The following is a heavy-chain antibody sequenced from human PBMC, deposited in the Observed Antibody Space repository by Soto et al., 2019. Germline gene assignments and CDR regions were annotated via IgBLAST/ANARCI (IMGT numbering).Heavy chain of an antibody. CDR3: AKDFRRGRYYDSSGYFDY. Sequence: RRLSCAASGFTFSSYAMSWVRQAPGKGLEWVSAISGSGGSTYYADSVKGRFTISRDNSKNTLYLQMNSLRAEDTAVYYCAKDFRRGRYYDSSGYFDYWGQGTLVTVSS. D-gene: IGHD3-22*01. V-gene: IGHV3-23*01. CDR2: ISGSGGST. CDR1: GFTFSSYA. J-gene: IGHJ4*02.